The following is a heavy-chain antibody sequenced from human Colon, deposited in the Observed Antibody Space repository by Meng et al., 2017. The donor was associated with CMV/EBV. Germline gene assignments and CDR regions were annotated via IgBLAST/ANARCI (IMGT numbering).Heavy chain of an antibody. CDR1: GFTVSSNH. V-gene: IGHV3-53*01. D-gene: IGHD6-13*01. CDR3: ARGGQQQLGWFDP. Sequence: GESLKISCAASGFTVSSNHISWVRQAPGKGLEWVSIIYNDGSTHYADSVKGRFTVSRDKSKNTLYLQMNSLRAEDTAIYYCARGGQQQLGWFDPWGQGTPVTVSS. J-gene: IGHJ5*02. CDR2: IYNDGST.